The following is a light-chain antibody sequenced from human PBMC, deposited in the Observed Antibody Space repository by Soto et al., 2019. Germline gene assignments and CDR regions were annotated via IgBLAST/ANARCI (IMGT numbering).Light chain of an antibody. CDR2: DET. V-gene: IGKV3-11*01. CDR3: QQRYNWPPST. Sequence: EIVLTQSPATLSLSPGERATLSCRASQTVSSYVAWYQQKPGQAPRLVIYDETNRATGIPDRFSGSRSGTDFTPTIASLEPEDFAVYYCQQRYNWPPSTFGQGTKLEIK. J-gene: IGKJ2*01. CDR1: QTVSSY.